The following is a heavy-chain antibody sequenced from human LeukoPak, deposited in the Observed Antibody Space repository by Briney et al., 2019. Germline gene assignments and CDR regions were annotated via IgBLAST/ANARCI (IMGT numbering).Heavy chain of an antibody. V-gene: IGHV4-34*01. J-gene: IGHJ4*02. CDR3: ARDPQYSSSWSHFDY. D-gene: IGHD6-13*01. CDR1: GGSFSGYY. CDR2: INHSGST. Sequence: PSETLSLTCAVYGGSFSGYYWSWIRQPPGKGLEWIGEINHSGSTNYNPSLKSRVTISVDTSKNQFSLKLSSVTAADTAVYYCARDPQYSSSWSHFDYWGQGTLVTVSS.